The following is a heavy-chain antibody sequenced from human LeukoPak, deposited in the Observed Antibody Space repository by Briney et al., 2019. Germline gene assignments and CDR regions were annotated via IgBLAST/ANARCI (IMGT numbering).Heavy chain of an antibody. CDR1: GFTFSNAW. V-gene: IGHV3-15*01. CDR2: IKTKTDTGTT. Sequence: PGGSLRLSCAASGFTFSNAWMSWVRQAPGKGLDWVGRIKTKTDTGTTDYAAPVKGRFTISRDNSKNTLYIQMNSLRAEDTAVYYCARSFYDILIGYYQYFDYWGQGTLVTVSS. J-gene: IGHJ4*02. CDR3: ARSFYDILIGYYQYFDY. D-gene: IGHD3-9*01.